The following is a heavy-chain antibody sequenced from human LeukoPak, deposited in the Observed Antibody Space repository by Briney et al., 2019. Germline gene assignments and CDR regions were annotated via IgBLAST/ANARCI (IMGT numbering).Heavy chain of an antibody. D-gene: IGHD3-10*01. J-gene: IGHJ6*02. Sequence: PGGSLRLSCAASGFTFSSYAMHWVRQAPGKGLEWVAVISYDGSNKYYADSEKGRFTISRDNSKNTLYLQMNSLRAEDTAVYYCARDAYYGSGTLDDYYYYYGMDVWGQGTTVTVSS. CDR2: ISYDGSNK. CDR1: GFTFSSYA. V-gene: IGHV3-30*04. CDR3: ARDAYYGSGTLDDYYYYYGMDV.